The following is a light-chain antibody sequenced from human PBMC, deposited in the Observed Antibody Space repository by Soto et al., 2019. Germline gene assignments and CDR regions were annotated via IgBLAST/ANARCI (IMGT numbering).Light chain of an antibody. Sequence: IVMTQSPATLSVSPGERATLCCRASQSISSNLAWYQEKPGQAPRLLIYGSSTRATGLPARFSGTGSGTEFTLTISSLQSEDFAVYYCQQYNTWPRTFGQGTKVDIK. CDR2: GSS. CDR3: QQYNTWPRT. V-gene: IGKV3-15*01. CDR1: QSISSN. J-gene: IGKJ1*01.